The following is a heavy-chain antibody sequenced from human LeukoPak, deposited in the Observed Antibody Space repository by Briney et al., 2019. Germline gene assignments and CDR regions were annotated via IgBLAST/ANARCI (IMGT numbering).Heavy chain of an antibody. CDR3: TTVPSTVGFDY. V-gene: IGHV3-72*01. J-gene: IGHJ4*02. CDR1: GFTFSDHA. Sequence: GGSLRLSCAASGFTFSDHAMDWVRQAPGKGLEWVGRIRNKANSYTTEYAASVQGRFTVSRDDSKNSLYLQMNSMKTEDTAVYYCTTVPSTVGFDYWGQGALVTVSS. CDR2: IRNKANSYTT. D-gene: IGHD2-2*01.